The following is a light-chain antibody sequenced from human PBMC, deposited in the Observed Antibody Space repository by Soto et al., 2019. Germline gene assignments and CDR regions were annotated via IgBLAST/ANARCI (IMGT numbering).Light chain of an antibody. CDR3: QQYYSYPPN. J-gene: IGKJ2*01. Sequence: AIRMTQSPSSFSASTGDRVTITCRASQGISSYLAWYQQKPGKAPKLLIYAASTLQSGVPSRFSGSGSGTDFTLTISCLQSEDFATDYGQQYYSYPPNFGQGTKLEIK. CDR2: AAS. V-gene: IGKV1-8*01. CDR1: QGISSY.